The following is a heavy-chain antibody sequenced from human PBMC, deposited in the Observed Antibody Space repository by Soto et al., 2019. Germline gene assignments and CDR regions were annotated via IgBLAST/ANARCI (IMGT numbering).Heavy chain of an antibody. D-gene: IGHD6-19*01. CDR2: ISGSGGST. CDR3: ARRASGWFFDY. V-gene: IGHV3-23*01. CDR1: GFTFSSYA. J-gene: IGHJ4*02. Sequence: EVQLLESGGGLVQPGGSLRLPCAASGFTFSSYAMSWVRQAPGKGLEWVSVISGSGGSTYYADSVKGLFTISRDNSKNTLYLQMNSLRAEDTAVYYCARRASGWFFDYWGQGTLVTVSS.